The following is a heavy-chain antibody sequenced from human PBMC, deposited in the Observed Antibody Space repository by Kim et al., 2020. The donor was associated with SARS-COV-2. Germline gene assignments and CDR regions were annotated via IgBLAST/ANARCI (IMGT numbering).Heavy chain of an antibody. CDR3: AKDSDYYGSGYGMDV. Sequence: GGSLRLSCAASGFTFDDYAMHWVRQAPGKGLEWVSGISWNSGSIGYADSVKGRFTISRDNAKNSLYLQMNSLRAEDTALYYCAKDSDYYGSGYGMDVWG. D-gene: IGHD3-10*01. CDR1: GFTFDDYA. CDR2: ISWNSGSI. J-gene: IGHJ6*02. V-gene: IGHV3-9*01.